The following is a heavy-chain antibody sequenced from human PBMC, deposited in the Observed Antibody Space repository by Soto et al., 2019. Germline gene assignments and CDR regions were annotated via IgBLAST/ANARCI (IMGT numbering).Heavy chain of an antibody. Sequence: EVQLLVSGGGFVQPGGSLRLSCAASGFTCSNYAMSWVRQAPGKGLEWVSDIGSGGGGTFYADSVKGRFTISRDNSKNTLYLQMNTLTPDDTATYYCAKESESPYFDFWGQGTLVTLSS. V-gene: IGHV3-23*01. J-gene: IGHJ4*02. CDR3: AKESESPYFDF. CDR1: GFTCSNYA. CDR2: IGSGGGGT.